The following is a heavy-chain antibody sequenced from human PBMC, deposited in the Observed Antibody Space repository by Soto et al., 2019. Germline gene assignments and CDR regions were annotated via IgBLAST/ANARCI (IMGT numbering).Heavy chain of an antibody. CDR3: ARGSWDDVSGHYYMDV. D-gene: IGHD1-1*01. J-gene: IGHJ6*03. CDR1: GDSVSSNSAG. Sequence: SQTLSLTCDISGDSVSSNSAGWNWIRQTPSRGLEWLGRTYYKSKWYYTYAASVKSRITVSPDTSKNQFSLQLTSVTPEDTAVYYCARGSWDDVSGHYYMDVSEKGTTVTVSS. V-gene: IGHV6-1*01. CDR2: TYYKSKWYY.